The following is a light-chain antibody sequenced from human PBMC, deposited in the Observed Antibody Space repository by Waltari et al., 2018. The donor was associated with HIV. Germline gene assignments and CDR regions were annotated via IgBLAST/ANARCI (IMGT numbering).Light chain of an antibody. V-gene: IGLV1-44*01. Sequence: QSVLTQPPSASGTPGQRVTISCSGSNSNVGTNTVNWYQQIPGTAPQLLIYSKNQRPSGGPARCSGCKFGASAAPSISGRQPEDDDDYFCAAWSDSLNGHVVFGGGTKLTVL. J-gene: IGLJ2*01. CDR2: SKN. CDR1: NSNVGTNT. CDR3: AAWSDSLNGHVV.